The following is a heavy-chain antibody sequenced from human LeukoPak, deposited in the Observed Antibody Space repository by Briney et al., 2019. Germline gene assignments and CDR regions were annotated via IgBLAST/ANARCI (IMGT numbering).Heavy chain of an antibody. CDR1: GGTFSSYA. CDR3: ARSGSLVRAYYFDY. CDR2: IIPIFGTA. D-gene: IGHD2/OR15-2a*01. V-gene: IGHV1-69*05. J-gene: IGHJ4*02. Sequence: GALVKVSCKASGGTFSSYAISWVRQAPGQGLEWMGRIIPIFGTANYAQKFQGRVTITTDESTSTAYMELSSLRSEDTAVYYCARSGSLVRAYYFDYWGQGTLVTVSS.